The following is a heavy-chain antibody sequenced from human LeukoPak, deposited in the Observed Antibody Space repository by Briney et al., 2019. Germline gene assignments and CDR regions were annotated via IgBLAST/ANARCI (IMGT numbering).Heavy chain of an antibody. CDR3: AKAPKYYSGYDSVDY. CDR1: GFTFSSYG. CDR2: ISYDGSNK. D-gene: IGHD5-12*01. Sequence: GGSLRLSCAASGFTFSSYGMHWVRQAPGKGLEWVAVISYDGSNKYYADSVKGRFTISRDNSKNTLYLQMNSLRAEDMAVYYCAKAPKYYSGYDSVDYWGQGTLVTVSS. V-gene: IGHV3-30*18. J-gene: IGHJ4*02.